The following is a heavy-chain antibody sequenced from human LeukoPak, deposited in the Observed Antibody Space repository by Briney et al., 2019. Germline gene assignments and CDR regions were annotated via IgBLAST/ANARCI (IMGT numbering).Heavy chain of an antibody. CDR2: ISYDGSNK. D-gene: IGHD3-10*01. CDR3: AKDLMVRGADYYYYYGMDV. V-gene: IGHV3-30-3*01. CDR1: GFTFSSYA. J-gene: IGHJ6*04. Sequence: GGSLRLSCAASGFTFSSYAMHWVRQAPGKGLEWVAVISYDGSNKYYADSVKGRFTISRDNSKNTLYLQMNSLRAEDTAVYYCAKDLMVRGADYYYYYGMDVWGKGTTVTVSS.